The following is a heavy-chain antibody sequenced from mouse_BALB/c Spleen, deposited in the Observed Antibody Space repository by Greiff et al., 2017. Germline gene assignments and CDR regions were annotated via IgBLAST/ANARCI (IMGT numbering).Heavy chain of an antibody. CDR1: GFSLTSYG. CDR2: IWAGGST. CDR3: AREDYGSIYYSDY. D-gene: IGHD1-1*01. J-gene: IGHJ2*01. V-gene: IGHV2-9*02. Sequence: QVQLKESGPGLVAPSQSLSITCTVSGFSLTSYGVHWVRQPPGKGLEWLGVIWAGGSTNYNSALMSRLSISKDNSKSQVFLKMNSLQTDDTAMYSCAREDYGSIYYSDYWGQGTTLTVSP.